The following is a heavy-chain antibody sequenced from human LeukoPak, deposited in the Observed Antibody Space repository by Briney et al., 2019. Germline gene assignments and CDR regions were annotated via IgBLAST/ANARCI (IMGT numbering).Heavy chain of an antibody. J-gene: IGHJ5*02. D-gene: IGHD3-10*01. CDR2: ISTSGSAT. Sequence: GGSLRLSCAASGFIFSNYGMNWVRQAPGKGLEWVAAISTSGSATSYADSVRGRFTISRDNSKNTMYLQMNSLRAEDTALYYCARDRSGSYPNWFDPWGQGTLVTVSS. CDR1: GFIFSNYG. CDR3: ARDRSGSYPNWFDP. V-gene: IGHV3-23*01.